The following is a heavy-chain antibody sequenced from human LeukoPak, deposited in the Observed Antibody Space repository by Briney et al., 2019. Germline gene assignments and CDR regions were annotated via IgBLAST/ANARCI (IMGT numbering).Heavy chain of an antibody. V-gene: IGHV3-23*01. J-gene: IGHJ3*02. CDR2: ISGSGGST. CDR3: ARSDYLADAFDI. D-gene: IGHD5-12*01. CDR1: GFTFSSYA. Sequence: GGSLRLSCAASGFTFSSYAMSWVRQAPGKGLEWVSAISGSGGSTYYADSVRGRFTISRDNSKNTLYLQMNSLRAEDTAVYYCARSDYLADAFDIWGQGTMVTVSS.